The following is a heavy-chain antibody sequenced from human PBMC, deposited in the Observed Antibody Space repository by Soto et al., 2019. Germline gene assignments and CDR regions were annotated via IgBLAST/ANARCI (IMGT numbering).Heavy chain of an antibody. CDR3: ARVGYYYDSSGYYYFDY. Sequence: PGGSLRLSCAASGFTLSSYSMNWVRQAPGKGLEWVSSISSSSSYIYYADSVKGRFTISRDNAKNSLYLQMNSLRAEDTAVYYCARVGYYYDSSGYYYFDYWGQGTLVTVSS. CDR1: GFTLSSYS. D-gene: IGHD3-22*01. V-gene: IGHV3-21*01. J-gene: IGHJ4*02. CDR2: ISSSSSYI.